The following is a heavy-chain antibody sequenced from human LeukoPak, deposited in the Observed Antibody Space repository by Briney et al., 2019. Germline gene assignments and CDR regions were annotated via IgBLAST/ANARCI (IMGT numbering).Heavy chain of an antibody. V-gene: IGHV3-33*01. Sequence: PGRSLTLSCAASGFTFSTYGMHWVRQAPGKGLEWVAVIWWDGSNKYYADSVKGRFTISRDNSKNPLYLQMNSLRVEDTAVYYCARDSGSDGYNSNFDYWGQGTLVTVSS. CDR1: GFTFSTYG. D-gene: IGHD5-24*01. CDR2: IWWDGSNK. CDR3: ARDSGSDGYNSNFDY. J-gene: IGHJ4*02.